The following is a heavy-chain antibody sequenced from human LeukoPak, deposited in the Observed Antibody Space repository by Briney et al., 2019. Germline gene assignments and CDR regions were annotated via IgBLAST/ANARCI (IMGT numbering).Heavy chain of an antibody. CDR3: ARTITIFGVHKGNWLDP. V-gene: IGHV1-69*05. CDR2: IIPIFGTA. D-gene: IGHD3-3*01. CDR1: GGTFSSYA. Sequence: SVKVSCKASGGTFSSYAISWVRQAPGQGLEWMGGIIPIFGTANYAQKFQGRVTITTDESTSTAYMELSSLRSEDTAVYYCARTITIFGVHKGNWLDPWGQGTLVTVSS. J-gene: IGHJ5*02.